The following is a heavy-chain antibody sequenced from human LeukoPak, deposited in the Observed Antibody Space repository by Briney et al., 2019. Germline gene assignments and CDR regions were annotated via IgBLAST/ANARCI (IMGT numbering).Heavy chain of an antibody. CDR2: INHSGST. CDR1: GGSFSGYY. J-gene: IGHJ4*02. V-gene: IGHV4-34*01. D-gene: IGHD3-3*01. CDR3: ASGGYDFWGGYYIANDY. Sequence: SETLSLTCAVYGGSFSGYYWSWIRQPPGKGLEWIGEINHSGSTNYNPSLKSRVTISVDTSKNQFSLKLSSVTAADTAVYYCASGGYDFWGGYYIANDYWGQGTLVTVSS.